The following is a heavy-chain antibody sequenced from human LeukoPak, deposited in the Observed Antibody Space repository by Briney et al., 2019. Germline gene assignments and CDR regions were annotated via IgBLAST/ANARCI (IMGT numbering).Heavy chain of an antibody. CDR3: AKAYSSSWPYAFDI. D-gene: IGHD6-13*01. V-gene: IGHV3-23*01. CDR2: ISGSGGST. CDR1: GFTFSSYA. Sequence: GGSMRLSCAASGFTFSSYAMSWVRQAPGKGLEWVSAISGSGGSTYYADSVKGRFTISRDNAKNSLYLQMNSLRAEDTAVYYCAKAYSSSWPYAFDIWGQGTMVTVSS. J-gene: IGHJ3*02.